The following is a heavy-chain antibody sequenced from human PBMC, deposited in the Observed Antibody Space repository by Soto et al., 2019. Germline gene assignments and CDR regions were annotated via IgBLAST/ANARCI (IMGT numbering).Heavy chain of an antibody. CDR1: GGSISSGDYY. CDR3: ARYCSSVTCQGFDP. Sequence: TLSLTCTVSGGSISSGDYYWSWIRQPPGKGLEWIGYIYYSGSTYYNPSLKSRVTISVDTSKNQFSLKLSSVTAADTAVYYCARYCSSVTCQGFDPWGHGTPGTV. CDR2: IYYSGST. V-gene: IGHV4-30-4*01. D-gene: IGHD2-2*01. J-gene: IGHJ5*02.